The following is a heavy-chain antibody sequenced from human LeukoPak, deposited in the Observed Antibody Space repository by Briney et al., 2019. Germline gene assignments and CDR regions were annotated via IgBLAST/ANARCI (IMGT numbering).Heavy chain of an antibody. D-gene: IGHD2-21*02. CDR1: GFSFSIYA. J-gene: IGHJ4*02. V-gene: IGHV3-23*01. CDR3: ARGGHDFNPFYW. Sequence: GGSLRLSCAASGFSFSIYAMGWVRQAPGKGLEWVSSIKNSGNDPFYADSVKGRFTISRDNSKNTLFLQLSSLRAEDSAVYYCARGGHDFNPFYWWGQGTLVTVSS. CDR2: IKNSGNDP.